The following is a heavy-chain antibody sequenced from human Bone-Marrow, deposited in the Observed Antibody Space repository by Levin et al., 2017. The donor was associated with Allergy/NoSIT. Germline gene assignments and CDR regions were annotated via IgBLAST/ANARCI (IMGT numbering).Heavy chain of an antibody. J-gene: IGHJ4*02. D-gene: IGHD6-19*01. V-gene: IGHV3-13*01. CDR3: ARDSGSGLDY. CDR1: GFTFSTYG. Sequence: GGSLRLSCAASGFTFSTYGMDWVRQATGKGLEWVSHIGSGGDTYYLDSVKGRFTISRENGKNSLYLQMNSLRAADTAVYYCARDSGSGLDYWGQGTLVTVSS. CDR2: IGSGGDT.